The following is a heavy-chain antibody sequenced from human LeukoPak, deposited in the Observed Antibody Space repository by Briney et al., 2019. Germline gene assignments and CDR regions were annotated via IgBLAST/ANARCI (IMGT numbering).Heavy chain of an antibody. Sequence: PGGSLRLSCAASGFTFDDYAMHWVRQAPGRGLEWVSAISGSGGSTYYADSVKGRFTISRDNSKNTLYLQMNSLRAEDTAVYYCAKGGDCSSTSCYIDYWGQGTLVTVSS. CDR3: AKGGDCSSTSCYIDY. CDR2: ISGSGGST. D-gene: IGHD2-2*02. CDR1: GFTFDDYA. V-gene: IGHV3-23*01. J-gene: IGHJ4*02.